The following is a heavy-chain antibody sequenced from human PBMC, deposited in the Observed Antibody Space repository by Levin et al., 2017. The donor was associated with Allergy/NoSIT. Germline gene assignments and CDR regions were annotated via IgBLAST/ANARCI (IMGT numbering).Heavy chain of an antibody. Sequence: SETLSLTCTVSSGSINSNFYWGWLRQPPGKGLEWIAGVSYSSSTYYNPSFKGRVTISVDTSKNQFSLKLTFLTAADTAIYYWARLLYSHNYYYYYDMDVWGRGTAVTVSS. D-gene: IGHD4-11*01. CDR3: ARLLYSHNYYYYYDMDV. J-gene: IGHJ6*03. CDR2: VSYSSST. CDR1: SGSINSNFY. V-gene: IGHV4-39*01.